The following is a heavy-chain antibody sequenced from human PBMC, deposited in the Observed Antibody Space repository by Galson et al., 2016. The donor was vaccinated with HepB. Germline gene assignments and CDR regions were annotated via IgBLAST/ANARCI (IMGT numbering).Heavy chain of an antibody. V-gene: IGHV3-21*01. CDR1: GFTLSSYS. D-gene: IGHD1-26*01. J-gene: IGHJ4*02. CDR2: ISSSSSYI. Sequence: SLRLSCAASGFTLSSYSMNWVRQAPGKGLEWVSPISSSSSYIYYTDSVKGRFSISRDNAKNSLYLQMNSLRAEDTAVYYCARVSLYSGTYFDYWGQGTLVTVSS. CDR3: ARVSLYSGTYFDY.